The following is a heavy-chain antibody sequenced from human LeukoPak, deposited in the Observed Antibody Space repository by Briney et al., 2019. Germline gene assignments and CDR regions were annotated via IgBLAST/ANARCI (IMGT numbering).Heavy chain of an antibody. CDR2: IYYTGNT. D-gene: IGHD1-26*01. CDR3: AREPIVGATTGYFDY. V-gene: IGHV4-39*07. CDR1: GISISSSNSY. Sequence: PSETLSLTCTVSGISISSSNSYWGWIRQPPGKGLEWIGSIYYTGNTYYNASLKSRVTISVDTSKNQFSLKLSSVTAADTAVYYCAREPIVGATTGYFDYWGQGTLVTVSS. J-gene: IGHJ4*02.